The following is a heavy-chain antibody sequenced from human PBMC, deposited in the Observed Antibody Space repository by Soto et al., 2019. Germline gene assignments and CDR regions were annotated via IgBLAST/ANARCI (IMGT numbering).Heavy chain of an antibody. Sequence: QVQLVQSGAEVKKPGASVKVSCKASGYTFTSYGISWVRQAPGQGLEWMGWISAYNGNTNYAQKLQGRITMTTATTTSIADMELRSLIYDDTDVYYCARDRSGCAMVTVFDYWGQGTPVTVSS. D-gene: IGHD5-18*01. J-gene: IGHJ4*02. CDR2: ISAYNGNT. CDR3: ARDRSGCAMVTVFDY. CDR1: GYTFTSYG. V-gene: IGHV1-18*01.